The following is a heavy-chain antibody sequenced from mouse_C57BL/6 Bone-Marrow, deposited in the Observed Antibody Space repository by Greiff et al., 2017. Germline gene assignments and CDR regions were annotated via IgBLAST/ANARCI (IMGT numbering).Heavy chain of an antibody. CDR2: ISSGSSTI. J-gene: IGHJ2*01. CDR1: GFTFSDYG. CDR3: ARQDYDYDDGAYYFAY. Sequence: EVQRVESGGGLVKPGGSLKLSCAASGFTFSDYGMHWVRQAPEKGLEWVAYISSGSSTIYYADTVKGRFTISRDNAKNTLFLQMTSLRSEDTAMYYCARQDYDYDDGAYYFAYWGQGTTLTVSS. V-gene: IGHV5-17*01. D-gene: IGHD2-4*01.